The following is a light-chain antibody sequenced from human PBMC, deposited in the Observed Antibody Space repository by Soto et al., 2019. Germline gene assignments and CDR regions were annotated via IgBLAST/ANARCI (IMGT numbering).Light chain of an antibody. CDR3: HQYNFWPS. V-gene: IGKV3-15*01. CDR2: GTS. Sequence: EVMMTQSPATLSVSPGETATLSCRASQTVSSNLAWYQQKPGQSPRLLIYGTSTRATGVPARFSGSGSGTEFTLSISSLQSEDFAVYYCHQYNFWPSFGQGTKVDI. J-gene: IGKJ1*01. CDR1: QTVSSN.